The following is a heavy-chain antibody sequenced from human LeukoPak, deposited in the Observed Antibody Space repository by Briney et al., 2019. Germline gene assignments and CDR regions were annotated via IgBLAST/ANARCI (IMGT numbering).Heavy chain of an antibody. J-gene: IGHJ6*03. CDR1: GGSFSGYY. Sequence: MPSETLSLTCAVYGGSFSGYYWSWIRQPPGKGLEWIGEINHSGSTNYNPSLKSRVTISLDTSVNQFSLKLSSATAADTAVYYCARVPSYSGYEGYYYYMDVWSKGTTVTVSS. D-gene: IGHD5-12*01. CDR3: ARVPSYSGYEGYYYYMDV. CDR2: INHSGST. V-gene: IGHV4-34*01.